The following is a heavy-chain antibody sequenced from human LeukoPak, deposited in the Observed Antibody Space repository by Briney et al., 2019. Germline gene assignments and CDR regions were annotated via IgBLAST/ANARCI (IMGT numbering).Heavy chain of an antibody. J-gene: IGHJ4*02. Sequence: PGGSLRLSCAASGFTFSSYGMHWVRQAPGKGLEWVAFIRYDGSNKYYADSVKGRFTISRDNSKNTLYLQMNSLRAEDTAVYYCAKAHVYCSSTSCYIFDYWGQGTLVTVSS. CDR3: AKAHVYCSSTSCYIFDY. V-gene: IGHV3-30*02. CDR1: GFTFSSYG. CDR2: IRYDGSNK. D-gene: IGHD2-2*02.